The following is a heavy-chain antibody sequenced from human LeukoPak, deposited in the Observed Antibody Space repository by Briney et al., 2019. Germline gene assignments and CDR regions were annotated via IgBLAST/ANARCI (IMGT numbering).Heavy chain of an antibody. Sequence: SGGSLRLSCAASGFTFSSFGMHWVRQAPGKGLEWVAVLSYDGSNKYYADSVKGRFTISRDNSKNKLYLQMNSLRVEDTAVYYCAKDASTVALHADYWGQGNLVTVSS. CDR2: LSYDGSNK. J-gene: IGHJ4*02. CDR1: GFTFSSFG. V-gene: IGHV3-30*18. D-gene: IGHD4-23*01. CDR3: AKDASTVALHADY.